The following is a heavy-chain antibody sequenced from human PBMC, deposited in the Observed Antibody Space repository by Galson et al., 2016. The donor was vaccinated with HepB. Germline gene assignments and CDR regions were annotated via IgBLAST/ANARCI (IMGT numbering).Heavy chain of an antibody. CDR1: GFTFSYYY. J-gene: IGHJ5*01. D-gene: IGHD6-19*01. CDR2: ISGDGRTI. CDR3: ARMFPLYSSGWYVRGDGWFYS. V-gene: IGHV3-11*01. Sequence: SLRLSCAASGFTFSYYYMSWIRQAPGKGLEWVSYISGDGRTINYADSVKGRFTISRDNAGNSRYLHMNSLTGEDTAVYYCARMFPLYSSGWYVRGDGWFYSWGQGTLVTVSS.